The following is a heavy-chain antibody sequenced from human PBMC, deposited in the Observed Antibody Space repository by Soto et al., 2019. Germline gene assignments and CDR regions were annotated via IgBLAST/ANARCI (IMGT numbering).Heavy chain of an antibody. Sequence: SETLSLTCTVSGGSISSSSYYWGWIRQPPGKGLEWIGSIYYSGSTYYNPSLKSRVTISVDTSKNRFSLKLSSVTAADTAVYYCARTPYYDFWSGYLGTYFDYWGQGTLVTVSS. CDR2: IYYSGST. CDR1: GGSISSSSYY. CDR3: ARTPYYDFWSGYLGTYFDY. V-gene: IGHV4-39*01. J-gene: IGHJ4*02. D-gene: IGHD3-3*01.